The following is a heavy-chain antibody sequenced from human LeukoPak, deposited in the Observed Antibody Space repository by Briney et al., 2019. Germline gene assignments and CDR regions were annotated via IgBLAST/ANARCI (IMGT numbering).Heavy chain of an antibody. V-gene: IGHV4-38-2*02. CDR2: IYHSGST. CDR3: ARLGGKED. CDR1: GYSISSGYY. J-gene: IGHJ4*02. D-gene: IGHD4-23*01. Sequence: SETLSLTCTVSGYSISSGYYWGWIRQPPGKGLEWIGSIYHSGSTYYNPSLKSRVTISVDTSKNQFSLKLSSVTAADTAVYYCARLGGKEDWGQGTLVTVSS.